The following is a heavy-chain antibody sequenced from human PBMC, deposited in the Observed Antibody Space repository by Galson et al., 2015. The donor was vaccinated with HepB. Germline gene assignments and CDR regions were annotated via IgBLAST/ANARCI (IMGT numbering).Heavy chain of an antibody. J-gene: IGHJ4*02. CDR1: GYTFTSYY. CDR3: ARGATVTRPTLNNYYFDY. CDR2: INPSGGST. Sequence: SVKVSCKASGYTFTSYYMHWVRQAPGQGLEWMGIINPSGGSTSYAQKFQGRVTMTRDTSTSTVYMELSSLRSEDTAVYYCARGATVTRPTLNNYYFDYWGQGTLVTVSS. D-gene: IGHD4-17*01. V-gene: IGHV1-46*03.